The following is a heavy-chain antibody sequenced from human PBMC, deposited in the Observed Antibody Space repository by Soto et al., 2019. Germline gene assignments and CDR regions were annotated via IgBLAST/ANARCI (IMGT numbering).Heavy chain of an antibody. J-gene: IGHJ4*02. V-gene: IGHV4-39*01. CDR2: VYYSGST. Sequence: PAETLSLSCTVSGGSVSSSTYYWGWVRQPPGKGLEWVGSVYYSGSTYSNASLKSRVTTFVDTPKNQFSLRLSSVTAADTAVYYCARHMSTTRFYYFDYWGQGALVTVSS. CDR1: GGSVSSSTYY. D-gene: IGHD1-26*01. CDR3: ARHMSTTRFYYFDY.